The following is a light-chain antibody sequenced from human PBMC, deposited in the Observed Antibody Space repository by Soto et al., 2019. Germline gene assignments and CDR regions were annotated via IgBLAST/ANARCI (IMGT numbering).Light chain of an antibody. CDR2: DVT. Sequence: QSALTQPASVSGSPGQSIAISCTGTSSYVGGFNYVSWYQQHPGKAPKLLTYDVTSRPSGVSDRFSGSKSGNTASLTITGLQAEDEADYYCSSYTTRSTVVFGGGTKVTVL. CDR3: SSYTTRSTVV. J-gene: IGLJ3*02. CDR1: SSYVGGFNY. V-gene: IGLV2-14*03.